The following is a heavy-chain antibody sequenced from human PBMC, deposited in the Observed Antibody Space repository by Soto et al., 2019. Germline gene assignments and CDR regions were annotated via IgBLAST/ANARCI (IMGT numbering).Heavy chain of an antibody. J-gene: IGHJ6*02. Sequence: GGSLRLSCAASGFTFSSYVMHWVRQTPGKGLEWVAVISYDGSNKYYADSVKGRFTISRDNSKHTLYLQMNSLRPEDTAVYYCAKDLEGYCTTTSCYTYFGLDVWGQGTTVTVSS. CDR3: AKDLEGYCTTTSCYTYFGLDV. CDR2: ISYDGSNK. V-gene: IGHV3-30*18. D-gene: IGHD2-2*01. CDR1: GFTFSSYV.